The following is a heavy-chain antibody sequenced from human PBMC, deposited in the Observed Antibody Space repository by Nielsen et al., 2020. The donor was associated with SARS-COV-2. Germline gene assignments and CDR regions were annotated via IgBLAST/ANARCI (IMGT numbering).Heavy chain of an antibody. D-gene: IGHD5-24*01. CDR3: ARELRVEMAINGPSDI. CDR1: GGSVSSGSHY. J-gene: IGHJ3*02. Sequence: SETLSLTCTVSGGSVSSGSHYWSWIRQPPGKAREWIGYIYHSGSSNYNPSLKGRVTMSVDASKNQFSLRLSSVTAADTAVYYCARELRVEMAINGPSDIWGQGTMVTVSS. V-gene: IGHV4-61*01. CDR2: IYHSGSS.